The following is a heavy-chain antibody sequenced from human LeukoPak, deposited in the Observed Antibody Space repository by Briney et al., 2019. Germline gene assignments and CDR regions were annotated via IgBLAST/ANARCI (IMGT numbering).Heavy chain of an antibody. CDR3: ARLPHY. CDR2: IYTSGST. Sequence: PSQTLSLTCTVAGGSISSGSYYWSWLRQPAGKGLEGIGRIYTSGSTNYNPSLKSRVTISVDTSKNQFSLKLSSVTAADTAVYYCARLPHYWGQGTLVTVSS. V-gene: IGHV4-61*02. J-gene: IGHJ4*02. CDR1: GGSISSGSYY.